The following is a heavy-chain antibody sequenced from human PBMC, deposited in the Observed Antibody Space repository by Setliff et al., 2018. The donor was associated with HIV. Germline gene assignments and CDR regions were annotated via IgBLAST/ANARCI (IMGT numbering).Heavy chain of an antibody. CDR3: ARGSRGYSYAYYYYYMDV. CDR1: GGSISSSSFY. CDR2: IYYNTRT. V-gene: IGHV4-39*07. J-gene: IGHJ6*03. Sequence: SETLSLTCNVSGGSISSSSFYWAWLRQPPGKEPEWIASIYYNTRTYYNLSLRSRVTISVDTSKNQFSLKLSSVTAADTAVYYCARGSRGYSYAYYYYYMDVWGKGTTVTAP. D-gene: IGHD5-18*01.